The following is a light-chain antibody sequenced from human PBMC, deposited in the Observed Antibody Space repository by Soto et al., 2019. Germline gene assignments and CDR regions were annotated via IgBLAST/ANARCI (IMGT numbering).Light chain of an antibody. V-gene: IGKV3-20*01. Sequence: EIVLTQSPGTLSLSPGERATLSCRARQSVSSSYLAWYQQKPGQAPRLLIYGASSRATGIPDRFSGSGSGSEFTLTISSLQSEDSAIYYCQQYSDWPRTFGQGTKV. J-gene: IGKJ1*01. CDR3: QQYSDWPRT. CDR1: QSVSSSY. CDR2: GAS.